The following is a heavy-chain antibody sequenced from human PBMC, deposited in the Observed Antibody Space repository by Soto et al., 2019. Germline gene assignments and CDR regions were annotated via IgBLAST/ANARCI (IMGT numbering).Heavy chain of an antibody. J-gene: IGHJ3*01. Sequence: EVQLVESGGGLVQPGESLRLSCAASGFTFSYYWMHWVRQTPGKGLLWVSHIHNDGSRTTYADSVKGRFTISRDNARNTVSLQMNSLRDEDTAVYYCARADRGAFDLWGQGTAVTVSS. D-gene: IGHD1-26*01. CDR3: ARADRGAFDL. CDR1: GFTFSYYW. CDR2: IHNDGSRT. V-gene: IGHV3-74*03.